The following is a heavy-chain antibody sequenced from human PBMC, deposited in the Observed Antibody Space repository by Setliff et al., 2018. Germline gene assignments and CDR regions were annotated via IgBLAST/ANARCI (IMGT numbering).Heavy chain of an antibody. D-gene: IGHD6-13*01. CDR3: ARDRGSSWYGNYYYYYGMDV. Sequence: SETLSLTCTVSGGSISSGSYYWSWIRQPAGKGLEWIGRIYTSGSTNYNPSLKSRVTISVDTSKNQFSLKLSSVTAADTAVYYCARDRGSSWYGNYYYYYGMDVWGQGTTVTVSS. J-gene: IGHJ6*02. CDR1: GGSISSGSYY. CDR2: IYTSGST. V-gene: IGHV4-61*02.